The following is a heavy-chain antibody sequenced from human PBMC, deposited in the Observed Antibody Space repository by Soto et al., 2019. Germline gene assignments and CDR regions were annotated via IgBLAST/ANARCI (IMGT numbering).Heavy chain of an antibody. Sequence: SETLSLTCTVSGGFIWGWIRQSPDKGLEWIGYIYNSGRYNYNPSLESRLTISIDTSKNQFSLRLASVTAADTAVYYCARTLPNRQLFDSWSQATLATVSS. V-gene: IGHV4-59*01. D-gene: IGHD1-1*01. J-gene: IGHJ4*02. CDR1: GGFI. CDR2: IYNSGRY. CDR3: ARTLPNRQLFDS.